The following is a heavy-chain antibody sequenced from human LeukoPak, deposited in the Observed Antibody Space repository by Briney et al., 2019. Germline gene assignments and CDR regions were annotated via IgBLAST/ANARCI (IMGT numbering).Heavy chain of an antibody. CDR3: ARDSGSFDY. CDR1: GFTFSSYG. V-gene: IGHV3-33*01. Sequence: GRSLRLSCAAPGFTFSSYGMPWVRQAPGKGLEWVAVIWYDGSNKYYADSVKGRFTISRDNSKNTLYLQMNSLRAEDTAVYYCARDSGSFDYWGQGTLVTVSS. CDR2: IWYDGSNK. D-gene: IGHD6-19*01. J-gene: IGHJ4*02.